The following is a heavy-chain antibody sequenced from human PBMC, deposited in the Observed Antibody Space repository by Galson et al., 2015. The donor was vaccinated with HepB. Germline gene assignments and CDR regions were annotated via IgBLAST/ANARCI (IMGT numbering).Heavy chain of an antibody. CDR3: ALATVTTMGDGFDV. V-gene: IGHV1-2*02. Sequence: SVKVSCKASGYMFTGYYMHWVRQAPGQGLECMGWINPNSGGTDYPQKFQGRVTMTGDASISTAYMELSRLSPDDTAVYYCALATVTTMGDGFDVWGQGTMVTVSS. J-gene: IGHJ3*01. CDR1: GYMFTGYY. CDR2: INPNSGGT. D-gene: IGHD4-17*01.